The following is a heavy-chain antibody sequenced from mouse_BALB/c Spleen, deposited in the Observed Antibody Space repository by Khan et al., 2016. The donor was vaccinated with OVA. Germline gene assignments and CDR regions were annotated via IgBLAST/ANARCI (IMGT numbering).Heavy chain of an antibody. J-gene: IGHJ1*01. CDR1: GFSITSGNYR. D-gene: IGHD1-1*01. CDR2: IYYSGTV. V-gene: IGHV3-5*02. Sequence: VQLKQSGPGLVKPSQTVSLTCTVTGFSITSGNYRWIWIRQFPGNKLVWMGNIYYSGTVTYNPSLTSRTTITRDTSTNQFFLEMNSLTAEDTATYYCARDYGSLYWYLDVWGAGTTVTVSS. CDR3: ARDYGSLYWYLDV.